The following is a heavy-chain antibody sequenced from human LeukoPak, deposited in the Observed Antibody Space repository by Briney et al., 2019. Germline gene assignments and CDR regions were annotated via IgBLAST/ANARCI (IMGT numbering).Heavy chain of an antibody. V-gene: IGHV1-18*01. CDR3: ARDSEAAGTVDY. CDR1: GYTFTSYG. D-gene: IGHD6-13*01. Sequence: SVKVSCKASGYTFTSYGISWVRQAPGQGREGMGWISAYNGNTNYAQKLQGRVTMTTDTSTSTAYMELRSLRSDDTAVYYCARDSEAAGTVDYWGQGTLVTVSS. CDR2: ISAYNGNT. J-gene: IGHJ4*02.